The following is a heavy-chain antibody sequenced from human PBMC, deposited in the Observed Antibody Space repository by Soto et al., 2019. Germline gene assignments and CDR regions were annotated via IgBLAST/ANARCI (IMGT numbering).Heavy chain of an antibody. V-gene: IGHV4-39*01. CDR1: GGSISSSSYY. J-gene: IGHJ5*02. Sequence: SETLSLTCTVSGGSISSSSYYWGWIRQPPGKGLEWIGSIYYSGSTYYNPSLKSRVTISVDTSKNQFSLKLSSVTAADTALYYCARHSYYYGSTYGCWLDPWGQGTLVTVSS. CDR3: ARHSYYYGSTYGCWLDP. D-gene: IGHD3-10*01. CDR2: IYYSGST.